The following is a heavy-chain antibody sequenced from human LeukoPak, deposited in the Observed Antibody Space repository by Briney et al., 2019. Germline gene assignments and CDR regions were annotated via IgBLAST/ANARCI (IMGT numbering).Heavy chain of an antibody. Sequence: SETLSLTCTVSGGSISSSSCYWGWIRQPPGKGLEWIGSIYYSGSTNYNPSLKSRVTIFVDTSKNQFSLKLNSVTAADTAVYYCARSVTMIVVFFDYWGQGTLVTASS. D-gene: IGHD3-22*01. CDR1: GGSISSSSCY. J-gene: IGHJ4*02. V-gene: IGHV4-39*01. CDR3: ARSVTMIVVFFDY. CDR2: IYYSGST.